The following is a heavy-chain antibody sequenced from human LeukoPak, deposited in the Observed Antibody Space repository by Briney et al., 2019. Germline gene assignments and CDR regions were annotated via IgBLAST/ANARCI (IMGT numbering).Heavy chain of an antibody. Sequence: PSETLSLTCTVSGYSISSGYYWGWIRQPPGKGLEWIGSIYHSGSTYYNPSLKSRVTISVDTSKNQFSLKLSSVTAADTAVYYCARAGNDFWGGYYIQIDYWGQGTLVTVSS. CDR2: IYHSGST. V-gene: IGHV4-38-2*02. D-gene: IGHD3-3*01. J-gene: IGHJ4*02. CDR1: GYSISSGYY. CDR3: ARAGNDFWGGYYIQIDY.